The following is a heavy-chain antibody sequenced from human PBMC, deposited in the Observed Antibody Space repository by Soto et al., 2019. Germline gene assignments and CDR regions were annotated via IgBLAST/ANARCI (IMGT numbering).Heavy chain of an antibody. Sequence: QITLKESGPTLVKPTQTLTLTCTFSGFSLSTSGVGVGWIRQPPGKALEWLALIYWDDDKRYSPSLKSRLTISKNXSKNQVVRTMTNMDPVDTATYYCAHRRSYCSGGSCYSGFDYWGQGTLVTVSS. V-gene: IGHV2-5*02. CDR2: IYWDDDK. CDR1: GFSLSTSGVG. CDR3: AHRRSYCSGGSCYSGFDY. D-gene: IGHD2-15*01. J-gene: IGHJ4*02.